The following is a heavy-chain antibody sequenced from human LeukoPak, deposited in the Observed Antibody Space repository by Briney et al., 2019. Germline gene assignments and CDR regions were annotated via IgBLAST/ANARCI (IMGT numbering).Heavy chain of an antibody. Sequence: SETLSLTCAVYGGSFSGYYWSWIRQPPGKGLEWIGEINHSGSTNYNPSLKSRVTISVDTSKNQFSLKLSSVTAADTAVYYCARGKGYCSSTSCPYHYYGMDVWGQGTTVTVSS. CDR2: INHSGST. CDR3: ARGKGYCSSTSCPYHYYGMDV. V-gene: IGHV4-34*01. D-gene: IGHD2-2*01. J-gene: IGHJ6*02. CDR1: GGSFSGYY.